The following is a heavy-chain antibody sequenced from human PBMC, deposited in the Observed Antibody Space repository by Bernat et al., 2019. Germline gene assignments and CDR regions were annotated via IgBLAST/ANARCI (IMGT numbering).Heavy chain of an antibody. J-gene: IGHJ5*02. CDR3: ARGTAVVVVAATVWFDP. Sequence: QVQLQQWGAGLLKPSETLSLTCAVYGGSFSGYYWSWIRQPPGKGLEWIGEINHSGSTNYNPSLKSRVTISVDTSKNQFSLKLSSVTAADTAVYYCARGTAVVVVAATVWFDPWGQGTLVTVSP. V-gene: IGHV4-34*01. CDR1: GGSFSGYY. CDR2: INHSGST. D-gene: IGHD2-15*01.